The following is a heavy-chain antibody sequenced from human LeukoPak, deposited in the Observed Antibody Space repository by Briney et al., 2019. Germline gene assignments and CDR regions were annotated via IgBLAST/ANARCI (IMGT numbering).Heavy chain of an antibody. CDR1: GFTVSSNY. CDR3: AKNRSGSYWGKNFDY. J-gene: IGHJ4*02. D-gene: IGHD3-10*01. CDR2: IYSGGST. Sequence: GGSLRLSCAASGFTVSSNYMSWVRQAPGKGLEWVSVIYSGGSTYYADSVKGRFTISRDNSKNTLYLQMNSLRAEDTAVYYCAKNRSGSYWGKNFDYWGQGTLVTVSS. V-gene: IGHV3-53*01.